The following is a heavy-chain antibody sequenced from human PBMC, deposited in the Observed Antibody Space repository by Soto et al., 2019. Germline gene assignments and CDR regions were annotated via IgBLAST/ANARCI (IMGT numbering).Heavy chain of an antibody. CDR3: AKHVCSGGGCDYFDY. D-gene: IGHD2-15*01. CDR1: GFPFSTYA. J-gene: IGHJ4*02. V-gene: IGHV3-23*01. CDR2: ITSSGDNT. Sequence: GGSLRLSCAASGFPFSTYAMTWVRQAPGTGLEWLSAITSSGDNTYYADSVKGRFTISRDNSKNTLYLQMNSLRAEDTALYYCAKHVCSGGGCDYFDYWGLGTLVTVSS.